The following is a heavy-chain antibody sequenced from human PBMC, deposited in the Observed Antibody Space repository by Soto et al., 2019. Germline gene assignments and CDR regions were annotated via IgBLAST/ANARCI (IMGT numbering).Heavy chain of an antibody. Sequence: ASETLSLTCTVSGGSISSYYWSWIRQPPGKGLEWIGYIYYSGSTNYNPSLKSRVTISVDTSKNQFSLKLSSVTAADTAVYYCARGRLRYFDYWGQGTLVTVSS. J-gene: IGHJ4*02. D-gene: IGHD6-25*01. CDR3: ARGRLRYFDY. V-gene: IGHV4-59*01. CDR1: GGSISSYY. CDR2: IYYSGST.